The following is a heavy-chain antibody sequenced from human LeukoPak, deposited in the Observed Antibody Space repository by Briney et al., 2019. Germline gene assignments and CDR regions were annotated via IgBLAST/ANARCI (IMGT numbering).Heavy chain of an antibody. CDR3: ARGVLGYGRNDAFDI. CDR2: IYAGGST. D-gene: IGHD4-23*01. J-gene: IGHJ3*02. CDR1: GFTVSSNY. V-gene: IGHV3-53*01. Sequence: GGSLRLSWAASGFTVSSNYMSWVRQAPGKGLEWVSVIYAGGSTYYADSVRGRFTISRDNAKSSLYLQMNSLRAEDTAVYYCARGVLGYGRNDAFDIWGQGTMVTVSS.